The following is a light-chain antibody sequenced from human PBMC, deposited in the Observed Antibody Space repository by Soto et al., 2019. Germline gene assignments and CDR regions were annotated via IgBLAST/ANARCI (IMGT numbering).Light chain of an antibody. J-gene: IGKJ4*01. CDR2: GVS. CDR1: QSVRTY. Sequence: DIQMTQSPSSLSASVGDRVTITCRASQSVRTYLNWYQQKPGKAPNLLIYGVSTLHSGVPSRFSGSGSGTDFTLTISSLHPEDFATYYCQQTDSYPSTFGGGTKVDIK. V-gene: IGKV1-39*01. CDR3: QQTDSYPST.